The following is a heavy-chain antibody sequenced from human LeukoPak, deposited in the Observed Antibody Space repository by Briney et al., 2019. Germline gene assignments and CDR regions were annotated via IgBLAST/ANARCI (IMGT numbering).Heavy chain of an antibody. CDR2: MNPNSGNT. CDR3: ARNSRTIDSLDY. Sequence: GASVKVSCKASGYTFTSYDINWVRQATGQGLEWMGWMNPNSGNTGYAQKFQDRVTMTRNTSISTAYMELSSLRSEDTAVYYCARNSRTIDSLDYWGQGTLVTVSS. D-gene: IGHD1-26*01. CDR1: GYTFTSYD. J-gene: IGHJ4*02. V-gene: IGHV1-8*01.